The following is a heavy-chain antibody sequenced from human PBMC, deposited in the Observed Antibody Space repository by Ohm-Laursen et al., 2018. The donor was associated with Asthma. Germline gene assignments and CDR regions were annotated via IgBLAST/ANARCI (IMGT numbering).Heavy chain of an antibody. CDR1: GDSVSSNSAA. V-gene: IGHV6-1*01. CDR2: TYYRSKRSN. CDR3: ARDLDSFTMVRGVDAFDI. Sequence: QTLSLTCAISGDSVSSNSAAWNWIRQSPSRGLEWLGRTYYRSKRSNDYAASVKSRITINPDTSKNQFSLQLNSVTPEDTAVYYCARDLDSFTMVRGVDAFDIWGQGTMVTVSS. J-gene: IGHJ3*02. D-gene: IGHD3-10*01.